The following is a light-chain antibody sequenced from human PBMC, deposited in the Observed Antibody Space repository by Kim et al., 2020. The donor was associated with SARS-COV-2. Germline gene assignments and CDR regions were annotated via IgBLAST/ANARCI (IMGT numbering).Light chain of an antibody. CDR1: SGHSSYA. V-gene: IGLV4-69*01. J-gene: IGLJ1*01. CDR3: QTWGTGIHV. Sequence: SVKLTCTLSSGHSSYAIAWHQQQPEKGPRYLMKLNSDGSHSKGDGIPDRFSGSSSGAERYLTISSLQSEDEADYYCQTWGTGIHVFGTGTKVTVL. CDR2: LNSDGSH.